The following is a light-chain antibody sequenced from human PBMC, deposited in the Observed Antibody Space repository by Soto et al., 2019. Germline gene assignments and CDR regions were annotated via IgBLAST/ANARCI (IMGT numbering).Light chain of an antibody. CDR1: SSDVGGYNY. V-gene: IGLV2-14*01. Sequence: QSALTQPASVSGSRGQSITISCTGASSDVGGYNYVSWYQQQPGKAPKFMIYDVSNRPSGVSNRFSGSKSGNTASLTISGLQAEDEADYFCCSYAPSRTLLFGGGTKVTVL. J-gene: IGLJ2*01. CDR2: DVS. CDR3: CSYAPSRTLL.